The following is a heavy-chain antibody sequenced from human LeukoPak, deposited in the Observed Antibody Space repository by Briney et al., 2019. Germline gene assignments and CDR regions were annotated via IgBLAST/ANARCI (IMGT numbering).Heavy chain of an antibody. CDR3: ARDFEWSFDY. D-gene: IGHD3-3*01. J-gene: IGHJ4*02. CDR2: IRSDGSNQ. Sequence: GGSLRLSCVASGFTFSYYGMHWVRQAPGKGLEWVTFIRSDGSNQYYADSVKGRFTISRDSSKNTLFLQMKSLRPEDTAVNYCARDFEWSFDYWGQGTLVTVSS. V-gene: IGHV3-30*02. CDR1: GFTFSYYG.